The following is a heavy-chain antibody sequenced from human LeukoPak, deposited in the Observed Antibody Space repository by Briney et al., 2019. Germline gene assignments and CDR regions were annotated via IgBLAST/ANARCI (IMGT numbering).Heavy chain of an antibody. CDR2: IYTSGST. V-gene: IGHV4-4*07. J-gene: IGHJ6*02. Sequence: SEALSLTCTVSGGSISSYYWSWIRQPAGKGLEWIGRIYTSGSTNYNPSLKSRVTMSVDTSKNQFSLKLSSVTAADTAVYYCARDTHQYYDFWSGFGFSLVGMDVWGQGTTVTVSS. CDR1: GGSISSYY. CDR3: ARDTHQYYDFWSGFGFSLVGMDV. D-gene: IGHD3-3*01.